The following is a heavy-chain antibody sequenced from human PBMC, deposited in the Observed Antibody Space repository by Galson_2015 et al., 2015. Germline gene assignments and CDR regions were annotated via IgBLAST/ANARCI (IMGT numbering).Heavy chain of an antibody. Sequence: SLRLSCAASGFTFSSYDMNWVRQAPGKGLEWVSYISSSGSTIYYADSVKGRFTISRDNAKNSLYLQMNSLRAEDTAVYYCARIRQYVGIAAAGTYIDYWGQGTLVTVSS. CDR1: GFTFSSYD. CDR2: ISSSGSTI. V-gene: IGHV3-48*03. J-gene: IGHJ4*02. CDR3: ARIRQYVGIAAAGTYIDY. D-gene: IGHD6-13*01.